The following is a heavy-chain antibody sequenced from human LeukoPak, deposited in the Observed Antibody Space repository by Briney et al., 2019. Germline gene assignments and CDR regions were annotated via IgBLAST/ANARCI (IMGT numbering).Heavy chain of an antibody. CDR1: GGSISSYY. CDR2: IYYSGST. J-gene: IGHJ6*02. CDR3: ARLTPRYYYYGMDV. V-gene: IGHV4-59*01. Sequence: SETLSLTCTVSGGSISSYYWSWIRQPPGKGLEWIGYIYYSGSTNYNPSLKSRVTISVDTSKNQLSLKLSSVTAADTAVYYCARLTPRYYYYGMDVWGQGTTVTVSS.